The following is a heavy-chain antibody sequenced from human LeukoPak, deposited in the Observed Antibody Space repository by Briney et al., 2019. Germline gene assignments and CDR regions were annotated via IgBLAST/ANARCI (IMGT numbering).Heavy chain of an antibody. CDR2: IHTGAT. J-gene: IGHJ4*02. V-gene: IGHV3-53*01. D-gene: IGHD2-2*01. CDR1: GSIDTYNY. CDR3: ARDLGVVPALGY. Sequence: TGGSLRLSCGASGSIDTYNYLMWVRQAPGKGLEWVSMIHTGATYYADSVKGRFTISRDNAKNSLYLQMNSLRAEDTAVYYCARDLGVVPALGYWGQGTLVTVSS.